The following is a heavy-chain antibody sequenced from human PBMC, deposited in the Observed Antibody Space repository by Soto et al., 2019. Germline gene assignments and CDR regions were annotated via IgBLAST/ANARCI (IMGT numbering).Heavy chain of an antibody. V-gene: IGHV3-30-3*01. D-gene: IGHD3-22*01. J-gene: IGHJ6*02. CDR1: GFTFSSYA. Sequence: GGSLRLSCAASGFTFSSYAMHGVRQAPGKGLEWVAVISYDGSNKYYADSVKGRFTISRDNSKNTLYLQMNSLRAEDTAVYYCAREGFTTYYYYGMDVWGQGTTVTVSS. CDR2: ISYDGSNK. CDR3: AREGFTTYYYYGMDV.